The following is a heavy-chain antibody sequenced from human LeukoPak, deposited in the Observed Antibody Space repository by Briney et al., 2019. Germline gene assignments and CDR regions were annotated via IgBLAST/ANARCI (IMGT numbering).Heavy chain of an antibody. CDR2: FSWDGGCT. J-gene: IGHJ4*02. CDR1: GFPFDDYA. D-gene: IGHD4-17*01. Sequence: LAGGSLRLSCAASGFPFDDYAMHWVRQVPGKGLEWVSFFSWDGGCTYYEDSVKGRFTISIDNSKNSLYLQMNSLRAEDTALYYCAKGTLGDYRAGPDYWGRGTLVTVSS. V-gene: IGHV3-43D*03. CDR3: AKGTLGDYRAGPDY.